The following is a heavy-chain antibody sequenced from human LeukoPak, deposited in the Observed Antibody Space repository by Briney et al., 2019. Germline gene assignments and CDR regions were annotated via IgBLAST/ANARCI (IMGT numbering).Heavy chain of an antibody. J-gene: IGHJ4*02. D-gene: IGHD6-19*01. CDR3: ATSVAGLRYFDY. CDR2: ISSSGSTI. CDR1: GFTFSHYY. Sequence: PGGSLRLSCAASGFTFSHYYMSWIRQAPGKGLEWVSYISSSGSTIYYADSVRGRFTISRDNAKNSLYLQMNSLRAEDTAVYYCATSVAGLRYFDYWGQGTLVTVSS. V-gene: IGHV3-11*01.